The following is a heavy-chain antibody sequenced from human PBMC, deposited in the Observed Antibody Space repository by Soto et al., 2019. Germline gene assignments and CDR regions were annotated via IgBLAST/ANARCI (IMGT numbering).Heavy chain of an antibody. CDR3: ARIRGYWYGLDV. CDR1: GFPLSTYG. Sequence: EVQLLESGGGLVQPGGSLRLSCAASGFPLSTYGMTWVRQAPGKGLEWVSAITGTGGNTYYLDSVKGRFTSSRDNSKNMLYLEVNSLRVEDTAVYYCARIRGYWYGLDVWGQGTKVTVSS. J-gene: IGHJ6*02. V-gene: IGHV3-23*01. CDR2: ITGTGGNT.